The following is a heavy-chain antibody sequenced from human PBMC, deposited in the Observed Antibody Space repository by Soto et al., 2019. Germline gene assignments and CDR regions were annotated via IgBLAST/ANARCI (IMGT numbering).Heavy chain of an antibody. V-gene: IGHV4-34*01. CDR3: ARGEDDFWSGYYTGPDY. CDR2: INHSGST. Sequence: QVQLQQWGAGLLKPSETLSLTCAVYGGSFSGYYWSWIRQPPGKGLEWIGEINHSGSTNYNPSLKSRVTISVDTSKNQFSLKLSSMTAADTAVYYCARGEDDFWSGYYTGPDYWGQGTLVTVSS. CDR1: GGSFSGYY. D-gene: IGHD3-3*01. J-gene: IGHJ4*02.